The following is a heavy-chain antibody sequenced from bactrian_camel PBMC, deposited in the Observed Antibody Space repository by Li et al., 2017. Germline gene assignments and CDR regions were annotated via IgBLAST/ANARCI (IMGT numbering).Heavy chain of an antibody. V-gene: IGHV3S40*01. D-gene: IGHD5*01. CDR3: AAVGGWAPKN. J-gene: IGHJ4*01. Sequence: VESGGGLVQPGGSLRLSCAASGFTFSTYYMSWVRQAPGKGLEWVSGITYGGVSTYYADSVVGRFTNSRDNAKNTMYLQMNSLKSEDAARYYCAAVGGWAPKNWGQGTQVTVS. CDR1: GFTFSTYY. CDR2: ITYGGVST.